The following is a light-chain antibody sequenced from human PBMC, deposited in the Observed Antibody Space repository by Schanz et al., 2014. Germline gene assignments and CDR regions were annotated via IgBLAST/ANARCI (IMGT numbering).Light chain of an antibody. CDR3: QQSYSIPDT. Sequence: DIQMTQSPSSLSASVGDRVTITCRASQSISSYLNWYQQKPGKAPKLLIYAASSLQSGVTSRFSGSGSGTDFTLTISSLQPEDFATYYCQQSYSIPDTFGQGTKLEIK. CDR1: QSISSY. J-gene: IGKJ2*01. V-gene: IGKV1-39*01. CDR2: AAS.